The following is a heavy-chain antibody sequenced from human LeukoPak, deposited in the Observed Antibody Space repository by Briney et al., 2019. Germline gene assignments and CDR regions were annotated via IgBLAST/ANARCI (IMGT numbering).Heavy chain of an antibody. CDR2: ISSSSSTI. J-gene: IGHJ4*02. CDR1: GFTFSSYS. V-gene: IGHV3-48*04. CDR3: ARVVRGVIIMLDY. Sequence: GGSLRLSCAASGFTFSSYSMNRVRQAPGKGLEWVSYISSSSSTIYYADSVKGRFTISRDNAKNSLYLQMNSLRAEDTAVYYCARVVRGVIIMLDYWGQGTLVTVSS. D-gene: IGHD3-10*02.